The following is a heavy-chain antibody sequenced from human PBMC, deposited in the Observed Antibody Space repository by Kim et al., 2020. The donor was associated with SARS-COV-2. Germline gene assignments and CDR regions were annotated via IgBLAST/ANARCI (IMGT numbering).Heavy chain of an antibody. CDR1: GGTFSSYA. Sequence: SVKVSCKASGGTFSSYAISWVRQAPGQGLEWMGGIIPIFGTANYAQKFQGRVTITADESTSTAYMELSSLRSEDTAVYYCARDPPTMVPFYYFDYWGQGTLVTVSS. D-gene: IGHD3-10*01. J-gene: IGHJ4*02. CDR3: ARDPPTMVPFYYFDY. V-gene: IGHV1-69*13. CDR2: IIPIFGTA.